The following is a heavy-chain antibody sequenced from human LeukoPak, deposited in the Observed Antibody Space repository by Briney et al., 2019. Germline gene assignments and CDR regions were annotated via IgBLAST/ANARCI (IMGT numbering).Heavy chain of an antibody. J-gene: IGHJ4*02. CDR1: GFTFSSYA. V-gene: IGHV3-30*04. D-gene: IGHD4-17*01. Sequence: PGGSLRLSCAASGFTFSSYAMHWVRQAPGKGLEWVAVISYDGSKKYYADYVKGRFTISRDKSKNTLYLQMNSLRPEDTAVYYCARGHTAVTRHFDFWGQGTLVTVSS. CDR3: ARGHTAVTRHFDF. CDR2: ISYDGSKK.